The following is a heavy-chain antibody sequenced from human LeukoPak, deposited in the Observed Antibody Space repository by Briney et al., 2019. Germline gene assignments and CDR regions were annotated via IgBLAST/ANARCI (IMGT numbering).Heavy chain of an antibody. CDR1: GFTFSSYA. Sequence: GGSLRLSCAASGFTFSSYAMSWVRQAPGKGLEWVSAISGSGGSTYYADSVKGRFTISRGNSKNTLYLQMNSLRAEDTAVYYCAKDGISPTGTHDYWGQGTLVTVSS. CDR2: ISGSGGST. D-gene: IGHD2/OR15-2a*01. CDR3: AKDGISPTGTHDY. V-gene: IGHV3-23*01. J-gene: IGHJ4*02.